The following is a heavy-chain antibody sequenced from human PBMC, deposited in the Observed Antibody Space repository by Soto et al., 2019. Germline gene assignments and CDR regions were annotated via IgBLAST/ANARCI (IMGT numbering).Heavy chain of an antibody. CDR2: IWYDGSNK. D-gene: IGHD3-9*01. J-gene: IGHJ4*02. Sequence: PGGSLRLSCAASGVTFSSYGMHWVRQAPGKGLEKVAVIWYDGSNKYYEDSVKSRFTISRDNSKNTLYLQMNSLRAEDTAVYYCAIDTFDILTGYYTFCFDYWGQGTLVTVSS. CDR3: AIDTFDILTGYYTFCFDY. V-gene: IGHV3-33*01. CDR1: GVTFSSYG.